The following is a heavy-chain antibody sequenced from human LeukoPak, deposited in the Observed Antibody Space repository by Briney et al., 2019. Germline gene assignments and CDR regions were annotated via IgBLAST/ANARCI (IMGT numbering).Heavy chain of an antibody. V-gene: IGHV1-69*04. Sequence: ASVKVSCKASGGTFSSYAISWVRQAPGQGLEWMGRIIPILGIANYAQKFQGRVTITADKSTSTAYMELSSLRSEDTAVYYCARVGGGGQQRRYSDYWGQGTLVTVSS. CDR2: IIPILGIA. J-gene: IGHJ4*02. CDR1: GGTFSSYA. D-gene: IGHD6-13*01. CDR3: ARVGGGGQQRRYSDY.